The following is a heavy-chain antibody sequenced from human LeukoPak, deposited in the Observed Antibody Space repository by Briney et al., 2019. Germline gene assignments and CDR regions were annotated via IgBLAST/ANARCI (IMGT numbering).Heavy chain of an antibody. CDR2: INHSGST. V-gene: IGHV4-34*01. D-gene: IGHD3-3*01. CDR3: ARGNRITIFGVVRRDAFDI. J-gene: IGHJ3*02. Sequence: SETPSLTCAVYGGSFSGYYWSWIRQPPGKGLEWIGEINHSGSTNYNPSLKSRVTISVDTSKNQFSLKLSSVTAADTAVYYCARGNRITIFGVVRRDAFDIWGQGTMVTVSS. CDR1: GGSFSGYY.